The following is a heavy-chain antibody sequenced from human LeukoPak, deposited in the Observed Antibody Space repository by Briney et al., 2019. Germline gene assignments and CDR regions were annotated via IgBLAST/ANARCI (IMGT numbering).Heavy chain of an antibody. V-gene: IGHV1-3*01. J-gene: IGHJ2*01. CDR3: ARDRYSGYDTYWYFDL. Sequence: GASVKVSCKASGYTFTSYAMHWVRQAPGQRLEWMGWINAGNGNTKYSQKFQGRVTITRDTSASTAYMELSSLRSEDTAVYYCARDRYSGYDTYWYFDLWGRGTLVTVSS. D-gene: IGHD5-12*01. CDR2: INAGNGNT. CDR1: GYTFTSYA.